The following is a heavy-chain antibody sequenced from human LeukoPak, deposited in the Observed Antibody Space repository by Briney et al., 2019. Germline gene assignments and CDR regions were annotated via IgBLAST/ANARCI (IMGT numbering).Heavy chain of an antibody. CDR3: AKDPYYYDSSGGFDY. D-gene: IGHD3-22*01. CDR1: GFTFSSYA. V-gene: IGHV3-30-3*01. J-gene: IGHJ4*02. CDR2: ISYDGSNK. Sequence: GRSLRLSCAASGFTFSSYAMHWVRQAPGKGLEWVAVISYDGSNKYYADSVKGRFTISRDNSKNTLYLQMNSLRAEDTAVYYCAKDPYYYDSSGGFDYWGQGTLVTVSS.